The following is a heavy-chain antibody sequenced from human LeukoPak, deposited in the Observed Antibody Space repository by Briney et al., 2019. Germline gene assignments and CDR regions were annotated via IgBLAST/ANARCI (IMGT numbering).Heavy chain of an antibody. CDR3: ARQKIRGNIIMESY. CDR2: IYSSGGA. V-gene: IGHV4-59*08. J-gene: IGHJ4*02. D-gene: IGHD3-10*01. Sequence: SETLSLTCTVSGGSTSSYYWSWIRQPPGKGLEWIGYIYSSGGAFYNPSLKSRVAISLDASENQFSLKVTSVTAADTALYFCARQKIRGNIIMESYWGQGPLVTVSS. CDR1: GGSTSSYY.